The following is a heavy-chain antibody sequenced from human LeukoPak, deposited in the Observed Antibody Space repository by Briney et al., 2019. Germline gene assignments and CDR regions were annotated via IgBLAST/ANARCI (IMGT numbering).Heavy chain of an antibody. CDR2: ISSSSSYI. J-gene: IGHJ5*02. D-gene: IGHD6-13*01. CDR1: GFTFSSYS. Sequence: PGGSLRLSCAASGFTFSSYSMNWVRQAPGKGLEWVSPISSSSSYIYYADSVKGRFTISRDNAKNSLYLQMNSLRAEDTAVYYCARGGSSGNNWFDPWGQGTLVTVSS. CDR3: ARGGSSGNNWFDP. V-gene: IGHV3-21*01.